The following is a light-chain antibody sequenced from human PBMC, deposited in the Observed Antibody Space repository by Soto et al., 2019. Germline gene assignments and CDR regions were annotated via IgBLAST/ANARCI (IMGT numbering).Light chain of an antibody. V-gene: IGKV1-9*01. CDR3: QQLNSYHPMYT. CDR2: AAS. CDR1: QGISSY. Sequence: DIQLTQSPSFLSASVGDRVTITCRASQGISSYLAWYQQKPGKAPKLLLYAASTLQSGVPSRFSGSGSGTEFTLTIRSLQPEDFATSYCQQLNSYHPMYTFGQGTKLEIK. J-gene: IGKJ2*01.